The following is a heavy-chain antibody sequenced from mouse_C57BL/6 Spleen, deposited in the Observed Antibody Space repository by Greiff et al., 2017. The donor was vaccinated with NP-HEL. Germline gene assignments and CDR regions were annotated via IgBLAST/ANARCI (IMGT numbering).Heavy chain of an antibody. CDR1: GFTFSDYG. D-gene: IGHD2-10*02. J-gene: IGHJ4*01. CDR2: ISNLAYSI. V-gene: IGHV5-15*04. CDR3: ARRYGNYFFMDY. Sequence: EVKLEESGGGLVQPGGSLKLSCAASGFTFSDYGMAWVRQAPRKGPEWVAFISNLAYSIYYADTVTGRFTISRENAKNTLYLEMSSLRSEDTAMYYCARRYGNYFFMDYWGQGTSVTVSS.